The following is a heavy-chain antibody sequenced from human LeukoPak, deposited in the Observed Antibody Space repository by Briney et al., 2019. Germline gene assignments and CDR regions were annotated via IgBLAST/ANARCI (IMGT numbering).Heavy chain of an antibody. CDR2: INPNSGGT. V-gene: IGHV1-2*02. D-gene: IGHD6-19*01. J-gene: IGHJ4*02. CDR3: ARDQGYNSAQGVVDY. Sequence: ASVKVSCKASGYTFTDYYMHWVRQAPGQGLEWMGWINPNSGGTNYAQKFQGRVTMTRDTSISTAYMELGRLRSDDTAVYYCARDQGYNSAQGVVDYWGQGTLVTVSS. CDR1: GYTFTDYY.